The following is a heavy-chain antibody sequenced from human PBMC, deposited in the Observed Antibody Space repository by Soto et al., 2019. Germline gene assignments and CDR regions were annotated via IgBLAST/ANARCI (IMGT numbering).Heavy chain of an antibody. CDR3: ARGGRLTFFGVFIIFRSGNNWSAP. V-gene: IGHV4-34*01. Sequence: SETLSLTCAVYVGSFSGYYWSWIRQPPGKGLEWIGEINHSGSTNYNPSLKSRVTISVDTSKNQFSLKLSSVTAADTAVYYGARGGRLTFFGVFIIFRSGNNWSAPWGQGTLVTIPS. CDR1: VGSFSGYY. D-gene: IGHD3-3*01. CDR2: INHSGST. J-gene: IGHJ5*02.